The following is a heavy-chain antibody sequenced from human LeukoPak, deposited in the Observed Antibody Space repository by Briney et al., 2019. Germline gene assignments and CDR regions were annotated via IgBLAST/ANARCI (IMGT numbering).Heavy chain of an antibody. CDR1: GVSISSNNYY. Sequence: SETLSLTCTVSGVSISSNNYYWGWIRQPPGKGLEWIGSIYYSGSTYYNPSLKSRVTISVDTSKNQFSLKLRSVTAADTAVYYCAGHSCSGTYYSAFDIWGQGTMVTVSS. J-gene: IGHJ3*02. CDR2: IYYSGST. V-gene: IGHV4-39*01. D-gene: IGHD1-26*01. CDR3: AGHSCSGTYYSAFDI.